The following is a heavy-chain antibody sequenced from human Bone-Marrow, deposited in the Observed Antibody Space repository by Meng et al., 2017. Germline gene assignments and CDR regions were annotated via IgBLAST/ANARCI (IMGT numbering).Heavy chain of an antibody. V-gene: IGHV4-34*01. CDR3: ARGPAYYYDYGMDV. J-gene: IGHJ6*02. D-gene: IGHD2-2*01. CDR1: GGSFSGYY. Sequence: SETLSLTCAVYGGSFSGYYWSWIRQPPGKGLEWIGEINHSGSHNYNPSLKTRVTISVDTSKNQFSLKLSSVTAADTAVYYCARGPAYYYDYGMDVWGQGTTVTVSS. CDR2: INHSGSH.